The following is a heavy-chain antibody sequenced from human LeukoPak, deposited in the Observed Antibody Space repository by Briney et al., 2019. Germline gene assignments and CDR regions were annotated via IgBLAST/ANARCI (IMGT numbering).Heavy chain of an antibody. D-gene: IGHD2-15*01. Sequence: GGSLRLSCAASGFTFSSYAMSWVRQAPGKGLEWVSAISGSGGSTYYADSVKGRFTISRDNSKNTLYLQMNSLRAEDTAVYYCAKGVVVAGTYYYGMDVWGQGTTVTVSS. J-gene: IGHJ6*02. CDR2: ISGSGGST. V-gene: IGHV3-23*01. CDR3: AKGVVVAGTYYYGMDV. CDR1: GFTFSSYA.